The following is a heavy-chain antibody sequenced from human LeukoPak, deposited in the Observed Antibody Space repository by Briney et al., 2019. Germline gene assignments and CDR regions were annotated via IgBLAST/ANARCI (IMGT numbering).Heavy chain of an antibody. CDR3: AREDSSGWYTRWFDP. CDR2: ISSSSSTI. V-gene: IGHV3-48*03. CDR1: GFSFSSYE. Sequence: HPGGSLRLSCAASGFSFSSYEMNWVRQTPGKGLEWVSHISSSSSTIYYADSVRGRFTISRDNAKNSLYLQMNSLRAEDTAIYYCAREDSSGWYTRWFDPRGQGTLVTVSS. D-gene: IGHD6-19*01. J-gene: IGHJ5*02.